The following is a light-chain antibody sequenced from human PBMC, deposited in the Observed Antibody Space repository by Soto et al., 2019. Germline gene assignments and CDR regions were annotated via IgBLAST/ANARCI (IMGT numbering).Light chain of an antibody. V-gene: IGKV1-9*01. J-gene: IGKJ3*01. CDR1: QGISSY. CDR2: AAS. Sequence: DIKLTQSPSFLSATVGDRVTITCRASQGISSYLAWYQQKPGKAPKLLIYAASTLQSGVPSRFSGSGSGTEFTLTISSLQPEDFATYFCQQLNTFPPFFTFGPGTKVDI. CDR3: QQLNTFPPFFT.